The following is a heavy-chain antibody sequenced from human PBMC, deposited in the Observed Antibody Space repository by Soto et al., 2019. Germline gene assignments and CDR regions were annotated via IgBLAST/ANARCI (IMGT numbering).Heavy chain of an antibody. V-gene: IGHV4-4*02. CDR2: IYHSGSP. CDR1: GGSISSTNW. J-gene: IGHJ6*02. Sequence: PSETLSLTCAVSGGSISSTNWWTWVRQPPGKGLEWIGEIYHSGSPTYSPSLRGRATISVDKSKNQFSLKLSSVTAADTAVYYCARVSGSYYYGMDVWGQGTTVTVS. CDR3: ARVSGSYYYGMDV. D-gene: IGHD1-26*01.